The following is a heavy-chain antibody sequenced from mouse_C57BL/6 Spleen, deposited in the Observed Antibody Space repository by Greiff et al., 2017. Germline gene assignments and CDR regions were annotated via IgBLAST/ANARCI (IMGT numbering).Heavy chain of an antibody. Sequence: VQLQQSGPELVKPGASVKISCKASGYSFTDYNMNWVKQSNGKSLEWIGVINPNYGTTSYNQKFKGKATLTVDQSSSTAYMQLSSLTSEDSAVYYCARRFRQLRLQGAMDYWGQGTSVTVSS. CDR3: ARRFRQLRLQGAMDY. CDR2: INPNYGTT. CDR1: GYSFTDYN. V-gene: IGHV1-39*01. D-gene: IGHD3-2*02. J-gene: IGHJ4*01.